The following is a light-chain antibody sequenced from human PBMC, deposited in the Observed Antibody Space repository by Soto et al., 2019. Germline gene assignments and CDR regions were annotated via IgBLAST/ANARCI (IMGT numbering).Light chain of an antibody. CDR2: GAS. CDR3: QQYGRSIT. J-gene: IGKJ5*01. V-gene: IGKV3-20*01. Sequence: ESVLTQSPGTLSLSPGERATLSCRAGQSITTNYLAWYQQRFGQAPRLLIHGASSRDAGIPDRFSGSGSGTDFTLTISRLEPEDLAVYYCQQYGRSITFGQGTRLEIK. CDR1: QSITTNY.